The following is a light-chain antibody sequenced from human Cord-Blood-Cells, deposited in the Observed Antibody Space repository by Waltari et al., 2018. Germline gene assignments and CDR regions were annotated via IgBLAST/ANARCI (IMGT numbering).Light chain of an antibody. CDR1: QSVLYSSNNKNY. J-gene: IGKJ2*01. Sequence: EIVMTQSPAFLAVSLGESATINCKSSQSVLYSSNNKNYLAWYQQKPGQPPKLLIYWASTRESGVPDRFSGSGSETDFTLTISSLQAEDVAVYYCQQYYSTPYTFGQGTKLEIK. V-gene: IGKV4-1*01. CDR3: QQYYSTPYT. CDR2: WAS.